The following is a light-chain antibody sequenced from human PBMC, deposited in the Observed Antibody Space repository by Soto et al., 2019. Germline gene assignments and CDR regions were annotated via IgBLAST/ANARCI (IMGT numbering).Light chain of an antibody. V-gene: IGKV1-39*01. CDR2: AAS. Sequence: DLHMTQSPSSLSASVGDRVTITCRASQSISSYLNWYQQKPGKAPKLLIYAASSLQSGVPSRFSGSGSGTDFTLTISSLQPEDFATYYCQQSYSTPWTSGQGTKVDIK. CDR1: QSISSY. J-gene: IGKJ1*01. CDR3: QQSYSTPWT.